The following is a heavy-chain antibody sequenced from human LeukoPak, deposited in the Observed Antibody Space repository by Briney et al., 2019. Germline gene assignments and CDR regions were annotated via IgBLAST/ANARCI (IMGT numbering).Heavy chain of an antibody. CDR1: GGSISTHF. D-gene: IGHD5-12*01. CDR2: IYTTGVT. Sequence: SETLSLTCTVSGGSISTHFWTWLRQPAGKRLEWIGRIYTTGVTNYNPSLKSRVTMSEDTSKNQFSLELKSVTAADTAVYYCARSLGTGYDPRSYWNYYMDVWGKGTTVTVSS. V-gene: IGHV4-4*07. J-gene: IGHJ6*03. CDR3: ARSLGTGYDPRSYWNYYMDV.